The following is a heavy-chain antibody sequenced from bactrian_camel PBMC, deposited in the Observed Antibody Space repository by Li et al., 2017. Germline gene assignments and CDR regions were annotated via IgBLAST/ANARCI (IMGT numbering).Heavy chain of an antibody. Sequence: HVQLVESGGGSVQTGGSLRLSCVVSGHSRGSNCVGWYRLPPGRAPAEREGIAAIRRSGGETWYAGSVKGRFTISQDNAKTTLFLQMNSLNPEDTSMYYCAADAGGWWFCASERYAYKFWGQGTQVTVS. V-gene: IGHV3-3*01. CDR2: IRRSGGET. CDR1: GHSRGSNC. CDR3: AADAGGWWFCASERYAYKF. J-gene: IGHJ4*01. D-gene: IGHD7*01.